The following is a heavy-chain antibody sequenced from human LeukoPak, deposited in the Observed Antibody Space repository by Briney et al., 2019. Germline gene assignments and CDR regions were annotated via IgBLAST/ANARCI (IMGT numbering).Heavy chain of an antibody. CDR1: GGSFSGYY. D-gene: IGHD3/OR15-3a*01. Sequence: SETLSLTCAVYGGSFSGYYWSWIRQPPGKGLEWIGEINHSGSTNYNPSLKSQVSISIDTSKNQFSLKLTSVTAADTAVYYCARQTGSGLFILPGGQETLVTVSS. CDR2: INHSGST. J-gene: IGHJ4*02. CDR3: ARQTGSGLFILP. V-gene: IGHV4-34*01.